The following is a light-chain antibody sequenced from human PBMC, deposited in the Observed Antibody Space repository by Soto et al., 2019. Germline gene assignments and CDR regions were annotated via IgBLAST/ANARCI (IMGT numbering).Light chain of an antibody. CDR3: SSYAGSNNPYV. CDR1: SSDVGSYNY. V-gene: IGLV2-8*01. Sequence: QSVLTQPPSASGSPGQSVTISCTGTSSDVGSYNYVSWYQQHPGEAPKLMIYEVSKRPSGVPDRFSGSKSGNTASLTVSGLQAEDEADYYCSSYAGSNNPYVFGTGTKVTVL. J-gene: IGLJ1*01. CDR2: EVS.